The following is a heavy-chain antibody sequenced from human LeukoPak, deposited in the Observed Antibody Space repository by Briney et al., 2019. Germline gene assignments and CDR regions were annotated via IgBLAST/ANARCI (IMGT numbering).Heavy chain of an antibody. CDR2: INPNNGGT. CDR1: GYTFTGYY. J-gene: IGHJ6*03. V-gene: IGHV1-2*02. Sequence: ASVKLSCKASGYTFTGYYLHWLRQAPGQGLEWMGWINPNNGGTKSAQKFQDRFTITSDTSISTVYMELTRLRSDDTAVHYCARDPAHNYYLDVWGRGTTVTVSS. CDR3: ARDPAHNYYLDV.